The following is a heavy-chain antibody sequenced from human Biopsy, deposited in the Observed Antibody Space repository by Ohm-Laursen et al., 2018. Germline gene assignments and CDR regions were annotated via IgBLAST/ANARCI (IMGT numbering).Heavy chain of an antibody. CDR2: IYYSGST. D-gene: IGHD1-26*01. CDR1: GGSIYNFF. Sequence: GTLSLTCTVSGGSIYNFFWSWIRQPPGKGLEWIGYIYYSGSTNYNPSLKSRVTISVDRSKNHCSLELSSVTAADTAVYYCARVGVGAPSIDYFDSWGQGALVTVSS. CDR3: ARVGVGAPSIDYFDS. V-gene: IGHV4-59*01. J-gene: IGHJ4*02.